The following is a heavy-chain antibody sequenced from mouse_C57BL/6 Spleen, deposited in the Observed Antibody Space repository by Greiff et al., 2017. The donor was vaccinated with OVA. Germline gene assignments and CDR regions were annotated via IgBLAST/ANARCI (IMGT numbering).Heavy chain of an antibody. V-gene: IGHV1-59*01. CDR2: IDPSDSYT. CDR3: ARSPYDYDVAY. J-gene: IGHJ3*01. CDR1: GYTFTSYW. Sequence: QVQLQQPGAELVRPGTSVKLSCKASGYTFTSYWMHWVKQRPGQGLEWIGVIDPSDSYTNYNQKFKGKATLTVDTSSSTAYMQLSSLTSEDSAVYYCARSPYDYDVAYWGQGTLVTVSA. D-gene: IGHD2-4*01.